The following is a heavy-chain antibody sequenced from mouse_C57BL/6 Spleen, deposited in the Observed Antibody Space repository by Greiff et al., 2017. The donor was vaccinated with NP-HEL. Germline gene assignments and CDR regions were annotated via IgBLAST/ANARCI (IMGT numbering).Heavy chain of an antibody. D-gene: IGHD4-1*01. J-gene: IGHJ3*01. V-gene: IGHV1-55*01. CDR2: IYPGSGST. Sequence: VQVVESGAELVKPGASVKMSCKASGYTFTSYWITWVKQRPGQGLEWIGDIYPGSGSTNYNEKFKSKATLTVDTSSSTAYMQLSSLTSEDSAVYYCARRLGRGFAYWGQGTLVTVSA. CDR1: GYTFTSYW. CDR3: ARRLGRGFAY.